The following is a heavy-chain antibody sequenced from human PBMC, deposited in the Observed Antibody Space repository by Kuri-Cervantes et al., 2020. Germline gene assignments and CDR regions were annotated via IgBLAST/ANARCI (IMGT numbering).Heavy chain of an antibody. CDR3: ARLGATWDDY. Sequence: GESLKISCAASGFTFSDYGMHWVRQAPGKGLEWVAFIRYDGKYTYYADSVKGRFTISRDNAKKSLFLQMNSLSADDTAVYYCARLGATWDDYWGQGTLVTVSS. D-gene: IGHD3-10*01. V-gene: IGHV3-30*02. J-gene: IGHJ4*02. CDR2: IRYDGKYT. CDR1: GFTFSDYG.